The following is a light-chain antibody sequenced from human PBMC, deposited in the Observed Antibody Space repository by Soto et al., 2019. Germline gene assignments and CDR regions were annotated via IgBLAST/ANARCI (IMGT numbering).Light chain of an antibody. CDR3: CSYAGSYSYVV. Sequence: QSVLTQPRSVSGSPGQSVTISCTGTSSDVGGYNYVSWYQQHPGKAPKLMIYYVSKRPSGVPDRFSGSKSGNTASLTISGLQAEDEADYFFCSYAGSYSYVVFGGGTKLTVL. CDR1: SSDVGGYNY. J-gene: IGLJ2*01. CDR2: YVS. V-gene: IGLV2-11*01.